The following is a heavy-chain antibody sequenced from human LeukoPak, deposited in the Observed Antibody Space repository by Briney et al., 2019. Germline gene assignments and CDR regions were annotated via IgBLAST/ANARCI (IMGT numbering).Heavy chain of an antibody. CDR3: AGGARMSYYYYGMDV. Sequence: SETLSLTCAVYGGSFSGYYWSWIRQPPGKGLEWIGEINHSGSTYYNPSLKSRVTISVDTSKNQFSLKLSSVTAADTAVYYCAGGARMSYYYYGMDVWGQGTTVTVSS. V-gene: IGHV4-34*01. J-gene: IGHJ6*02. D-gene: IGHD6-6*01. CDR2: INHSGST. CDR1: GGSFSGYY.